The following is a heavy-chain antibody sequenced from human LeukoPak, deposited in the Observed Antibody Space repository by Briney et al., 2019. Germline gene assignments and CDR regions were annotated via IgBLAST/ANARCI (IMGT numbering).Heavy chain of an antibody. D-gene: IGHD5-12*01. V-gene: IGHV4-4*09. Sequence: PSETLSLTCTVSGGSISSYCWSWIRQPPGKGLEWIGYIYTSGSTNYNPSLKSRVTISVDTSKNQFSLKLSSVTAADTAVYYCARSGYSGYDFNYFDYWGQGTLVTVSS. CDR1: GGSISSYC. CDR2: IYTSGST. J-gene: IGHJ4*02. CDR3: ARSGYSGYDFNYFDY.